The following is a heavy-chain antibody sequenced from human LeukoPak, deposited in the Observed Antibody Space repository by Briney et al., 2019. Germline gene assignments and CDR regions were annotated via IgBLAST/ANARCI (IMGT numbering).Heavy chain of an antibody. J-gene: IGHJ4*02. Sequence: GGSLRLSCAASGFTFSSYAMHWVRQAPGKGLEWVAVISYDGSNKYYADSVKGRFTISRDNSKNTLYLQMNSLRAEDTAVYYCARDGRIAAAGTPLDYWGQGTLVTVSS. CDR2: ISYDGSNK. CDR3: ARDGRIAAAGTPLDY. CDR1: GFTFSSYA. V-gene: IGHV3-30-3*01. D-gene: IGHD6-13*01.